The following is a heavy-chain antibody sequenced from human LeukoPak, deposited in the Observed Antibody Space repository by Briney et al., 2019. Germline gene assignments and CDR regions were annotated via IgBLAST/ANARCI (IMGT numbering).Heavy chain of an antibody. CDR3: ARDKVRGELDY. CDR1: GGTFSSYA. D-gene: IGHD3-10*01. J-gene: IGHJ4*02. CDR2: IIPIFGTA. V-gene: IGHV1-69*01. Sequence: RASVKVSCTASGGTFSSYAISWVRQAPGQGLEWMGGIIPIFGTANYAQKFQGRVTITADESTSTAYMELSSLRSEDTAVYYCARDKVRGELDYWGQGTLVTVSS.